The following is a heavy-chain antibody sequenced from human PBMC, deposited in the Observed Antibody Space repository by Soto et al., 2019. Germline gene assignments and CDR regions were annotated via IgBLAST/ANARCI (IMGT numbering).Heavy chain of an antibody. J-gene: IGHJ4*02. CDR2: INDDGSST. CDR3: TRGPRSTSTGTGAF. D-gene: IGHD1-1*01. Sequence: VGSLRLSCAASGFTFSMYWMHWVRQVPGMGPEWVSRINDDGSSTNYADSVKGRFTISRDNAKNTLYLQMNDLRAEDTAVYYCTRGPRSTSTGTGAFWGQGTLVTVSS. V-gene: IGHV3-74*01. CDR1: GFTFSMYW.